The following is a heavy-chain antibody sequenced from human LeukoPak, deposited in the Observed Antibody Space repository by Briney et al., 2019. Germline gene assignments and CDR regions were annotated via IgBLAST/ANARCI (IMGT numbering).Heavy chain of an antibody. CDR3: AKDGAQAETGGVVY. Sequence: GGSLRLSCAASGFTFSSYWMHWVRQAPGKGLEWVAVISYDGSNKYYADSVKGRFTISRDNSKNTLYLQMNSLRAEDTAVYYCAKDGAQAETGGVVYWGQGTLVTVSS. V-gene: IGHV3-30*18. D-gene: IGHD4/OR15-4a*01. J-gene: IGHJ4*02. CDR2: ISYDGSNK. CDR1: GFTFSSYW.